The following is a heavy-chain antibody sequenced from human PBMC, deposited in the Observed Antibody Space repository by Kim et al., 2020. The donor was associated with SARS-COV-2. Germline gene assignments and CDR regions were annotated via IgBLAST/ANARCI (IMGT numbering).Heavy chain of an antibody. D-gene: IGHD3-3*01. CDR1: GGSISSSSYY. CDR2: IYYSWST. Sequence: SETLSLTCTVSGGSISSSSYYWGWIRQPPGKGLEWIGSIYYSWSTYYNPSLKSRVTISVDTSKNQFSLKLSSVIAADTAVYYCARHPLITIFGVVIIRWWFDPWGQGTLVTVSS. CDR3: ARHPLITIFGVVIIRWWFDP. J-gene: IGHJ5*02. V-gene: IGHV4-39*01.